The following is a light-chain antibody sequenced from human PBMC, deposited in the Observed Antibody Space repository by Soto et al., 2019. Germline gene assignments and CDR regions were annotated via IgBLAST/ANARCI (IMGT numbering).Light chain of an antibody. Sequence: DFQITQSPSSASASVRARVTIICRESQGISSWLAWYQQKPGRDPKLLIYDASNLEAGVHSRFRGSGSGTDFTFTISSLQPEDIATYYRPQYGNLPTLGNGTRVEIK. CDR1: QGISSW. CDR3: PQYGNLPT. J-gene: IGKJ5*01. V-gene: IGKV1-33*01. CDR2: DAS.